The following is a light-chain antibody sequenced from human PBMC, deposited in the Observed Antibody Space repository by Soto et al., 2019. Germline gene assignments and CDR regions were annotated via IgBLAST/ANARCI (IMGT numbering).Light chain of an antibody. V-gene: IGKV3-11*01. J-gene: IGKJ1*01. CDR2: DAS. CDR3: QQRSEWPRT. CDR1: QSISSS. Sequence: EIVLTQSPATLSLSPGERATPSCRASQSISSSLAWYQQKPGQAPRLLIYDASTRATGFPARFSGSGSGTDFTLTIGSLEPEDFAVYYCQQRSEWPRTFGQGTKVDIK.